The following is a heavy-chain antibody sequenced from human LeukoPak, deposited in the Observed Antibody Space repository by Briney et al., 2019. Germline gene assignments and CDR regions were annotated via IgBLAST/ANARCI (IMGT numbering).Heavy chain of an antibody. J-gene: IGHJ4*02. CDR2: IRYDGSNK. CDR3: AKGSQYSSSWNTPNFDY. D-gene: IGHD6-13*01. Sequence: GESLKISCAASGFTFSSYGMHWVRQAPGKGLEWVAFIRYDGSNKYYADSVKGRFTISRDNSKNTLYLQMNSLRAEDTAVYYCAKGSQYSSSWNTPNFDYWGQGTLVTVSS. V-gene: IGHV3-30*02. CDR1: GFTFSSYG.